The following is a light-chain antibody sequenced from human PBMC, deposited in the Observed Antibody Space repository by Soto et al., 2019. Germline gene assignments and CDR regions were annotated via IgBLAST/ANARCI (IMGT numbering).Light chain of an antibody. CDR3: VLYMGSGISV. J-gene: IGLJ2*01. V-gene: IGLV8-61*01. CDR2: STN. CDR1: SGSVSTSYY. Sequence: QAVVTQEPSFLVSPGGTVTLTCGLSSGSVSTSYYPSWYQQTPGQAPRTLIYSTNTRSSGVPDRFSGSILGNKAALTITGAQADDESDYYCVLYMGSGISVFGGGTKLTVL.